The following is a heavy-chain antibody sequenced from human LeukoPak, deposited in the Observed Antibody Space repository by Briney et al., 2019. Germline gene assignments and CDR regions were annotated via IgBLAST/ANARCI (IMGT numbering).Heavy chain of an antibody. Sequence: SETLSLTCAVYGGSSSGYYWNWIRQPPGKGLEWIGEINHSGSTNYNPSLKSRVTISVDTSNNQFSLKLSSVTAADTAVYYCARLYDSSTYTNWLDPWGQGTLVTVSS. J-gene: IGHJ5*02. CDR1: GGSSSGYY. V-gene: IGHV4-34*01. CDR3: ARLYDSSTYTNWLDP. CDR2: INHSGST. D-gene: IGHD3-22*01.